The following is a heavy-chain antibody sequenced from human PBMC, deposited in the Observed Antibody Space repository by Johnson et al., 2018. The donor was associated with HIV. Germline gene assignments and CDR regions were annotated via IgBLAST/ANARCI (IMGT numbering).Heavy chain of an antibody. CDR2: ISHDGSNK. J-gene: IGHJ3*02. D-gene: IGHD3-22*01. V-gene: IGHV3-30*03. Sequence: QVQLVESGGGVVQPGRSLRVSCAASGFSFSSYGMHWVRQAPGKGLEWVAVISHDGSNKYYADSVKGRFTISRDNSKNTLYLQMNSLRAEDTAVYYCARVRDYYDSSGSDDAFDIWGQGTMVTVSS. CDR1: GFSFSSYG. CDR3: ARVRDYYDSSGSDDAFDI.